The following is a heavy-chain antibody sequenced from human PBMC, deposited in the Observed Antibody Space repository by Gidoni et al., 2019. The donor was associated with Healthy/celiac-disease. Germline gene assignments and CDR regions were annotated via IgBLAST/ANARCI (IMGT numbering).Heavy chain of an antibody. D-gene: IGHD3-22*01. CDR2: IYYSGST. Sequence: QVQLQESGPGLVKPSETLSLTCTVSGGSISSYYWSWIRQPPGKGLEWIGYIYYSGSTHYNPSLKSRVTISVDTSKNQFSLKLSSVTAADTAVYYCARDPTYYYDSSGYSYFDYWGQGTLVTVSS. J-gene: IGHJ4*02. CDR1: GGSISSYY. CDR3: ARDPTYYYDSSGYSYFDY. V-gene: IGHV4-59*01.